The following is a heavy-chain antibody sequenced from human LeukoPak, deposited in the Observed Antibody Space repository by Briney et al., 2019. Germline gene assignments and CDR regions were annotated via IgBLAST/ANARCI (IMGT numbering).Heavy chain of an antibody. CDR1: GFTFSTYA. V-gene: IGHV3-23*01. CDR3: ARGPDFDY. J-gene: IGHJ4*02. CDR2: ISNSGDNT. Sequence: GGSLRLSCAASGFTFSTYAMSWVRQVPGKGLEWVSGISNSGDNTYYADSVKGRFTIFRDTSKNTLYLQMNSLRAEDTAVYYCARGPDFDYWGQGTLVTVSS.